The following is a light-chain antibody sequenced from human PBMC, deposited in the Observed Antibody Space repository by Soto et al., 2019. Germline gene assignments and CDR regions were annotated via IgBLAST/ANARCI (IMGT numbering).Light chain of an antibody. V-gene: IGKV3-15*01. CDR3: QQYNNWPSWT. CDR2: GAS. CDR1: QSVSRY. Sequence: EIVMTQSPATLSVSPGERATLSCRASQSVSRYLAWYQQKPGQAPRLLIYGASTRATGIPARFSGSGSGTEFTLTISSQQSEDFAVYYCQQYNNWPSWTFGQGTKVEIK. J-gene: IGKJ1*01.